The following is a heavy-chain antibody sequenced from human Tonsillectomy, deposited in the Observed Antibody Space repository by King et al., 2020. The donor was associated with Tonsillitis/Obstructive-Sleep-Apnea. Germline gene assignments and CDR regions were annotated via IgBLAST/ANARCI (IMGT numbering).Heavy chain of an antibody. V-gene: IGHV3-9*01. J-gene: IGHJ4*02. CDR1: GFTFDDYA. Sequence: VQLVESGGGLVQPGRSLRLSCAASGFTFDDYAMHWVRQAPGKGLEWVSGISWNSGSVGYADSVKGRFTISRDNAKNSLYLQMNSLRAEDTALYYCAKDMTPCNAYSKGFDYWGQGTLVTVSS. CDR3: AKDMTPCNAYSKGFDY. D-gene: IGHD6-13*01. CDR2: ISWNSGSV.